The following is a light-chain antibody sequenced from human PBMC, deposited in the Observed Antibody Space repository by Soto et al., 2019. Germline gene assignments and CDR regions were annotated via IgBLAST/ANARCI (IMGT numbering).Light chain of an antibody. CDR3: HQYDSSPFT. CDR2: GAS. J-gene: IGKJ4*02. CDR1: QSVSSSY. Sequence: ELVLTQSPGTLSLSPGERATLSCRASQSVSSSYLSWNQPKPGQAPRLLIYGASSRATGIPDRFSASGSGTAFTSTMGGLEPEDFAADDWHQYDSSPFTCGGGTKVESK. V-gene: IGKV3-20*01.